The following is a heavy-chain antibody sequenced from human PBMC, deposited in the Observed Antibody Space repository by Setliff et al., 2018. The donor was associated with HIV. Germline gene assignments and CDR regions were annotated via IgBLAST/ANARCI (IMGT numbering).Heavy chain of an antibody. Sequence: KPSETLSLTCTVSRGSITSSTYYWAWIRQPPGKGLEWIGTIHHSGRGHYNPSLKSRVTISVDTSSNQFSLKLDSVTAADTAVYYCARHGAAGDYHYYYMDVWGKGTTVTVSS. J-gene: IGHJ6*03. CDR1: RGSITSSTYY. D-gene: IGHD7-27*01. CDR3: ARHGAAGDYHYYYMDV. V-gene: IGHV4-39*01. CDR2: IHHSGRG.